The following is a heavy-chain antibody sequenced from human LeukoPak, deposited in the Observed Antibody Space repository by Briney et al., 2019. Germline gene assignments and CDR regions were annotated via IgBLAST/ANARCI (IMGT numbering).Heavy chain of an antibody. D-gene: IGHD3-22*01. Sequence: SGGSLRLSCAASGFSFDDYGMAWVRQAPGKGLEWVSGINWNGGSSGYVDAVMGRFTISRDDAKKSLYLQMNSLRAEDTAVYYCARRHYDSSFDYWGQGTLVTVSS. CDR1: GFSFDDYG. CDR3: ARRHYDSSFDY. V-gene: IGHV3-20*04. CDR2: INWNGGSS. J-gene: IGHJ4*02.